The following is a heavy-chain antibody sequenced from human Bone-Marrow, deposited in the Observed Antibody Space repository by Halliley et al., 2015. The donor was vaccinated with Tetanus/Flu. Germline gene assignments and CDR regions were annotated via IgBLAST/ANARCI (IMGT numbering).Heavy chain of an antibody. CDR1: GFIVSNNY. J-gene: IGHJ6*02. D-gene: IGHD3-16*01. CDR3: ARDRGGRVGPGLGV. Sequence: SLRLSCAASGFIVSNNYMSWVRQAPGKGLEWVSVIYTGGTTYHADSVKGRFTISRDNSKNTVYLQMKSLRAEDTALYYCARDRGGRVGPGLGVWGQGTTVTVS. V-gene: IGHV3-53*01. CDR2: IYTGGTT.